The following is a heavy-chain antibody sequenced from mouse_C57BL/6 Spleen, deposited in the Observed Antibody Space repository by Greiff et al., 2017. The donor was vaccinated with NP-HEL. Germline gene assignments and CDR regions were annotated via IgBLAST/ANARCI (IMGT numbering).Heavy chain of an antibody. J-gene: IGHJ2*01. CDR3: TTPNYYGSSFDY. CDR1: GFTIKDDY. Sequence: VQLQQSGAELVRPGASVKLSCTASGFTIKDDYMHWVKQRPEQGLEWIGWIDPENGDTEYASKFQGKATITADTSSNTAYLQLSSLTSEDTAVYYCTTPNYYGSSFDYWGQGTTLTVSS. D-gene: IGHD1-1*01. CDR2: IDPENGDT. V-gene: IGHV14-4*01.